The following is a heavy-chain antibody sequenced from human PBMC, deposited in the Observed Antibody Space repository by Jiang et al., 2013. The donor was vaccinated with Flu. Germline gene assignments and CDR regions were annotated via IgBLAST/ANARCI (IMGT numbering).Heavy chain of an antibody. Sequence: GFTFSSYGMHWVRQAPGKGLEWVAFIRYDGSNKYYADSVKGRFTISRDNSKNTLYLQMNSLRAEDTAVYYCAKTMGFLEWLIGAFDIWGQGTMVTVSS. V-gene: IGHV3-30*02. D-gene: IGHD3-3*01. J-gene: IGHJ3*02. CDR3: AKTMGFLEWLIGAFDI. CDR1: GFTFSSYG. CDR2: IRYDGSNK.